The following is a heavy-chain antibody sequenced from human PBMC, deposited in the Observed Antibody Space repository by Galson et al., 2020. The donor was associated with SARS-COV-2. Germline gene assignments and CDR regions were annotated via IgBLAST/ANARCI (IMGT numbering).Heavy chain of an antibody. D-gene: IGHD5-12*01. J-gene: IGHJ3*02. CDR1: GGSISSGGYY. CDR2: IYYSGST. V-gene: IGHV4-31*03. CDR3: ARGPYSGYDLVGDDAFDI. Sequence: SETLSLTCTVSGGSISSGGYYWSWIRQHPGKGLEWIGYIYYSGSTYYNPSLKSRVTISVDTSKNQFSLKLSSVTAADTAVYYCARGPYSGYDLVGDDAFDIRGQGTMVTVSS.